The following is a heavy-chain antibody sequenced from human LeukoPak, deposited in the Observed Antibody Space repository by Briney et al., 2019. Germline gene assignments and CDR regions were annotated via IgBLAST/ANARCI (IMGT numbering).Heavy chain of an antibody. D-gene: IGHD3-10*01. CDR1: GFTFITYW. J-gene: IGHJ3*02. CDR2: IFYSGST. CDR3: AKSNGYGLVDI. Sequence: GSPRLSCAASGFTFITYWMSWVRQPPGKGLEWIGNIFYSGSTYYSPSLRSRVTISLDTSRNQFSLKLNSVTAADTAVYYCAKSNGYGLVDIWGQGTMVTVSS. V-gene: IGHV4-4*02.